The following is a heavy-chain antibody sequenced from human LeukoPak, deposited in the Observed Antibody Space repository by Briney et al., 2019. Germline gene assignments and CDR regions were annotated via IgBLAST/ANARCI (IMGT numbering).Heavy chain of an antibody. J-gene: IGHJ4*02. V-gene: IGHV4-39*07. CDR2: IYYTGRT. Sequence: KPSETLSLTCSVSGDSISSSSYYWGWIRQPPGKGLEWIGNIYYTGRTYYSTSLKSRVTISVDTSKNQFSLKLSSVTAADTAVYYCARFRVAGTRYFDFWGKGTLVTVSS. D-gene: IGHD6-19*01. CDR1: GDSISSSSYY. CDR3: ARFRVAGTRYFDF.